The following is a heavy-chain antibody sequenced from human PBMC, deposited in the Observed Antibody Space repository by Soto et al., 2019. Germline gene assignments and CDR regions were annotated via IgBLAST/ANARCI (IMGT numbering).Heavy chain of an antibody. D-gene: IGHD6-6*01. V-gene: IGHV3-23*01. CDR3: AREFPLDYSSSSGINY. Sequence: PGGSLRFSCAASGVTFSSYAMSWVRQAPGKGLEWVSAISGSGGSTFYADSVKGRFTISRDNAKNSLYLQMNSLRAEDTAVYYCAREFPLDYSSSSGINYWGQGTLVTVSS. CDR2: ISGSGGST. CDR1: GVTFSSYA. J-gene: IGHJ4*02.